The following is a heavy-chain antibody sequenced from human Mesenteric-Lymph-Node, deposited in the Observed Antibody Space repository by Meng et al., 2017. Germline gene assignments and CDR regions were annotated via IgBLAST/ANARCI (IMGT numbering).Heavy chain of an antibody. CDR3: AREVGYCSSTSCLAGHYYYYGMDV. J-gene: IGHJ6*02. CDR2: FDPETDET. Sequence: ASVKVSCKVSGNTLSELSMHWVRQSPGKGLEWVGGFDPETDETIYAQKFQGRVTMTEDTSTNTAYMELSSLRSEDTAVYYCAREVGYCSSTSCLAGHYYYYGMDVWGQGTTVTVSS. V-gene: IGHV1-24*01. CDR1: GNTLSELS. D-gene: IGHD2-2*01.